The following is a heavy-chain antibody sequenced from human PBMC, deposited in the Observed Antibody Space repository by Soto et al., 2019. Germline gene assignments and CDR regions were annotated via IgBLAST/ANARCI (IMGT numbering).Heavy chain of an antibody. CDR1: GYTGYTFTSYG. Sequence: ASVEVSCKASGYTGYTFTSYGINWVRQAPGQGLEWMGRISAYSGNTNYAQKLQGRVTMTTDTSTNSAYMELRSLRYDDTAVYYCATEDRSDYKFDYWGQGTLVTVSS. CDR3: ATEDRSDYKFDY. J-gene: IGHJ4*02. D-gene: IGHD3-22*01. V-gene: IGHV1-18*04. CDR2: ISAYSGNT.